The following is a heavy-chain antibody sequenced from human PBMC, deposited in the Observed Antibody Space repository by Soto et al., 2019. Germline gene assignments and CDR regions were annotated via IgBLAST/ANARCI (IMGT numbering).Heavy chain of an antibody. V-gene: IGHV4-4*02. J-gene: IGHJ4*02. CDR1: GVSISSGNW. D-gene: IGHD6-6*01. CDR3: ARLVYDTRLNYMYFDF. Sequence: KTSETLSLTCAVSGVSISSGNWWTWVRQSPQRGLEYIGEIFHDGTANYYPSFERRVAISVDTSKNQFSLKLTSVTAADTGIYLCARLVYDTRLNYMYFDFWGQGTLVTVSS. CDR2: IFHDGTA.